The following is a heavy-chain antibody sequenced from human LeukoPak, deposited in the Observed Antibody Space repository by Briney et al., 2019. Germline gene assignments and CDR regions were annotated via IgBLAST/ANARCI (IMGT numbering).Heavy chain of an antibody. D-gene: IGHD3-22*01. V-gene: IGHV1-46*01. J-gene: IGHJ6*02. CDR2: INPSGGST. Sequence: GASVKVSCKASGYTLTGYYMHWVRQAPGQGLEWMGIINPSGGSTSYAQKFQGRVTMTRDTSTSTVYMELSSLRSEDTAVYYCARDQVVRDSSGYYHPPYYYYGMDVWGQGTTVTVSS. CDR1: GYTLTGYY. CDR3: ARDQVVRDSSGYYHPPYYYYGMDV.